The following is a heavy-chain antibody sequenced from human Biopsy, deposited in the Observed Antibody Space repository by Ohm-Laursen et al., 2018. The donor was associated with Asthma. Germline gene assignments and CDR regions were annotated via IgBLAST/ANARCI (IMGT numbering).Heavy chain of an antibody. Sequence: SLRLSCAASGFTFRNFGMHWVRQAPGKGLEWVALISSDVREWYADSVKGRFTISRDNSKNTMYLEMNSLRAEDTAVYYCAKEVFPGWELRRGPENWGQGTLVTVSS. V-gene: IGHV3-30*18. CDR3: AKEVFPGWELRRGPEN. CDR2: ISSDVRE. D-gene: IGHD1-26*01. J-gene: IGHJ4*02. CDR1: GFTFRNFG.